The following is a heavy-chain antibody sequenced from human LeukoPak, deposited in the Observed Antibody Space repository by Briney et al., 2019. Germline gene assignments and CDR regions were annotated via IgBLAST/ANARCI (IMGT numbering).Heavy chain of an antibody. CDR2: INHSGST. Sequence: SETLSLTCAVYGGSFSGYYWSWIRQPPGKGLEWIGEINHSGSTNYNPSLKSRVTISVDTSKNQFSLKLSSVTAADTAVYYCARVRAPRPTTRVWFDPWGQGTLVTVSS. CDR1: GGSFSGYY. D-gene: IGHD6-6*01. J-gene: IGHJ5*02. V-gene: IGHV4-34*01. CDR3: ARVRAPRPTTRVWFDP.